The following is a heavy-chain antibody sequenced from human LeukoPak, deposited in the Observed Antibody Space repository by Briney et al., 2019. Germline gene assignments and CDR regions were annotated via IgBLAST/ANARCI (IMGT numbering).Heavy chain of an antibody. J-gene: IGHJ4*02. Sequence: GRSLRLSCAASGFAFSSHGMYWVRQAPGEGLEWVALISHDGSNKYYPDSVRGRFTVSRDDSKNTLSLQMNSLRVEDTAVYYCAQDLAWGAFDHWGQGTLVTVSS. CDR1: GFAFSSHG. CDR3: AQDLAWGAFDH. V-gene: IGHV3-30*18. D-gene: IGHD7-27*01. CDR2: ISHDGSNK.